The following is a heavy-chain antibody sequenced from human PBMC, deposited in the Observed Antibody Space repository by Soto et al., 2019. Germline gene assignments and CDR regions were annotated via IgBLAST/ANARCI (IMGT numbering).Heavy chain of an antibody. CDR2: IVVGSGNT. V-gene: IGHV1-58*01. CDR3: AADEEVSAFWSGYYTDDAFDI. J-gene: IGHJ3*02. Sequence: SVKVSCKASGFTFTSSAVQWVRQARGQRLEWIGWIVVGSGNTNYAQKFQERVTITRDMSTSTAYMELSSLRSEDTAVYYCAADEEVSAFWSGYYTDDAFDIWGQ. CDR1: GFTFTSSA. D-gene: IGHD3-3*01.